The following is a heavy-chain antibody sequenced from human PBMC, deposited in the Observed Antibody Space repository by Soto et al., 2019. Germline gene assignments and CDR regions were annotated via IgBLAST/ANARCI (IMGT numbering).Heavy chain of an antibody. J-gene: IGHJ4*01. V-gene: IGHV3-23*01. Sequence: EVHLLESGGGFVQPGGSLRLSCVASGFTFSSYAMTWVRQAPGKGLEWVASISGSAISTEYADSVRGRFTISRDNSKNTVFLQMQSLRADDSATYYCVNWNDEDVDWGQRTLVAVSS. CDR1: GFTFSSYA. D-gene: IGHD1-1*01. CDR3: VNWNDEDVD. CDR2: ISGSAIST.